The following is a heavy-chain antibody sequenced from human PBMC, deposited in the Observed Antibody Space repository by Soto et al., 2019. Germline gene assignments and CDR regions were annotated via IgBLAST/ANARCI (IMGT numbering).Heavy chain of an antibody. CDR1: GYSFTSYW. CDR3: ARPPPLYSSGWYDDY. J-gene: IGHJ4*02. Sequence: PGESLKISCKGSGYSFTSYWIGWVRQMPGKGPEWMGIIYPGDSDTRYSPSFQGQVTISADKSISTAYLQWSSLKASDTAMYYCARPPPLYSSGWYDDYWGQGTLVTVSS. CDR2: IYPGDSDT. D-gene: IGHD6-19*01. V-gene: IGHV5-51*01.